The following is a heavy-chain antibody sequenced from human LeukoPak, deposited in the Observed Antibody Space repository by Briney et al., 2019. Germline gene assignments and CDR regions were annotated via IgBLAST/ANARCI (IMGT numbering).Heavy chain of an antibody. V-gene: IGHV1-2*02. CDR2: ISPNTGAT. CDR1: GYTFTGYY. CDR3: ARDRVGSGWPRPFYFEF. D-gene: IGHD6-19*01. Sequence: ASVTVSCKPSGYTFTGYYIHWVRQAPGQRLEWLGWISPNTGATMFAHKFQDRVSMTRDTSIDTAYLELTSLTADDTARFYCARDRVGSGWPRPFYFEFWGQGTLVTVSS. J-gene: IGHJ4*02.